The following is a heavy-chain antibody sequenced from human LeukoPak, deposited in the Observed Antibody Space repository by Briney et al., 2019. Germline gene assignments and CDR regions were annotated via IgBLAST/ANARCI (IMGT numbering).Heavy chain of an antibody. V-gene: IGHV3-23*01. CDR1: GFTFGTSA. CDR2: VGGSGGST. CDR3: AKDCAYGAHAFDY. J-gene: IGHJ4*02. D-gene: IGHD4/OR15-4a*01. Sequence: WGSLRLSCAASGFTFGTSAMSWVRQAPGKGLEWVASVGGSGGSTYYADSVRGRFTISRDNSKNTLYLQMNSLRAEDTAVYYCAKDCAYGAHAFDYWGQGSLVTVSS.